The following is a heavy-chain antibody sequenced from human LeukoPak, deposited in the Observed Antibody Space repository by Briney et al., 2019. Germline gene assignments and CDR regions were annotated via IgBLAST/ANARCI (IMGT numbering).Heavy chain of an antibody. CDR1: RFTLSSYG. D-gene: IGHD1-14*01. CDR3: AIIGAAGGTTSAKKFDD. Sequence: PGRSLRLSCAASRFTLSSYGIHWVRQAPGKGLQWVAAISDDGGNKYYSDSMKGRFTISRDSSQNLVYLQMNSLRTEDTAVYYCAIIGAAGGTTSAKKFDDWGQGTLVTVSS. V-gene: IGHV3-30*03. J-gene: IGHJ4*02. CDR2: ISDDGGNK.